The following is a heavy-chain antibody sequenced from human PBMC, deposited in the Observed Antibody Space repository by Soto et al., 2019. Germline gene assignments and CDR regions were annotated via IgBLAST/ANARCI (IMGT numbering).Heavy chain of an antibody. V-gene: IGHV1-69*13. CDR1: GGTFSSYT. Sequence: SVKVSCKASGGTFSSYTITWVRQAPGQGLEWMGGIIPISDTAHYARNFQGRVTITADESTSTVYMELSSLRSEDTAVYYCATLVPAPIKLYPRLGWFDPWGQGTLVTVSS. CDR3: ATLVPAPIKLYPRLGWFDP. CDR2: IIPISDTA. D-gene: IGHD2-2*02. J-gene: IGHJ5*02.